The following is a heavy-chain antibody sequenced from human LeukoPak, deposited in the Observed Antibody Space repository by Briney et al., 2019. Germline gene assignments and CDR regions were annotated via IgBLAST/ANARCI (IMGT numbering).Heavy chain of an antibody. CDR2: ISAYNGNT. J-gene: IGHJ4*02. Sequence: ASVKVSCKASGYTFTNYGISWVRQAPGQGLEWMAWISAYNGNTKYAQKFQGRVTMTTDTSTSTAYMELRSLRSDDTAVYYCARDPLRFGELLGYFDYWGQGTLVTVSS. CDR3: ARDPLRFGELLGYFDY. CDR1: GYTFTNYG. V-gene: IGHV1-18*01. D-gene: IGHD3-10*01.